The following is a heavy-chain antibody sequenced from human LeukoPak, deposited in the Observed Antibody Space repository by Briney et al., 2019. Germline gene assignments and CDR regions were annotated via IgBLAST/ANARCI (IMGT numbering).Heavy chain of an antibody. CDR2: INHSGSA. CDR3: ARARGEVAIDY. CDR1: GRSFSGNY. D-gene: IGHD5-12*01. V-gene: IGHV4-34*01. J-gene: IGHJ4*02. Sequence: SGTLSLTCAVYGRSFSGNYWNWVRQPPGKGLEWIGEINHSGSANYNPSLKSRVTISVDTSKNQFSLKLNSVTAADTAVYYCARARGEVAIDYWGQGTLVTVSA.